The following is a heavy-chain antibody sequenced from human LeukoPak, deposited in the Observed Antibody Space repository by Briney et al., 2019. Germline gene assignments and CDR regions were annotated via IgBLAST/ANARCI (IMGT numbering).Heavy chain of an antibody. CDR3: TTYSRGASAY. D-gene: IGHD1-26*01. CDR1: GFTFSNAW. V-gene: IGHV3-15*01. Sequence: GGSLRLSCAASGFTFSNAWMTWVRQTPGKGLEWVARVKSKTDGGTIDYAAPVKGRFTISRDDSENTLYMQMNSLSTEDTALYYCTTYSRGASAYWGQGTLVTVSS. CDR2: VKSKTDGGTI. J-gene: IGHJ4*02.